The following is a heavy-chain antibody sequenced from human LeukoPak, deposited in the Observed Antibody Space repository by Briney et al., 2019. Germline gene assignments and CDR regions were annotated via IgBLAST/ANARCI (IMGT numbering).Heavy chain of an antibody. CDR1: GFTFSDYY. CDR2: ISSSGSTI. CDR3: ARDLRGGWFGELFTWFDP. J-gene: IGHJ5*02. V-gene: IGHV3-11*01. Sequence: GGSLRLSCAASGFTFSDYYMSWIRQAPGKGLEWVSYISSSGSTIYYADSVKGRFTISRDNAKNSLYLQMSSLRSEDTAVYYCARDLRGGWFGELFTWFDPWGQGTLVTVSS. D-gene: IGHD3-10*01.